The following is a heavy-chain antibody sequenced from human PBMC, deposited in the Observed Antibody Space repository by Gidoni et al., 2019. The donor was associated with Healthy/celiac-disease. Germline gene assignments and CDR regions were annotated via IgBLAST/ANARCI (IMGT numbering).Heavy chain of an antibody. V-gene: IGHV3-74*01. D-gene: IGHD3-22*01. CDR1: GFTFSSYW. CDR3: ARDGDSSGYYYYYYGMDV. Sequence: EVQLVESGGGLVQPGGSLRLSCAASGFTFSSYWMHWVRQAPGKGLVWVSRINSDGSSTSYADSVKGRFTISRDNAKNTLYLQMNSLRAEDTAVYYCARDGDSSGYYYYYYGMDVWGQGTTVTVSS. J-gene: IGHJ6*02. CDR2: INSDGSST.